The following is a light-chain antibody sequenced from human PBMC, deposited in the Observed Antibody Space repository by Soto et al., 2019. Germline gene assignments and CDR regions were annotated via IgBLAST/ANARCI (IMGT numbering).Light chain of an antibody. CDR1: QSLLHSNGNNY. J-gene: IGKJ1*01. CDR3: MQALQTPWT. Sequence: DIVVTQSPLSLPVTPGEPASISCRSSQSLLHSNGNNYLEWYLKKPGQSPQLLIYLGSNRASGVPDRFSGSGSGTAFTLKISRVEPEDVGVYYCMQALQTPWTFGQGTRVEIK. V-gene: IGKV2-28*01. CDR2: LGS.